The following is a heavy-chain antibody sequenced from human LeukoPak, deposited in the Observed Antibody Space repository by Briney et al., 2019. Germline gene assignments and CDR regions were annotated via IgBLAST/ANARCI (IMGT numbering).Heavy chain of an antibody. D-gene: IGHD6-19*01. J-gene: IGHJ4*02. Sequence: GGSLRLSCAASGFTFRNYAMHWVRQAPGKGLAWVAFIRYDGGEIYYADSVKGRFTLSRDNSKKTLYLQVDSLTGDETAVYYCAKREAVAGRSDFDYWGQGTLVTVSS. V-gene: IGHV3-30*02. CDR2: IRYDGGEI. CDR3: AKREAVAGRSDFDY. CDR1: GFTFRNYA.